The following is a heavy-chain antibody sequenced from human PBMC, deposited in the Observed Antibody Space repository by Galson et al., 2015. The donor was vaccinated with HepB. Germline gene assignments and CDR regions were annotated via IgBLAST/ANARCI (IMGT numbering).Heavy chain of an antibody. V-gene: IGHV3-7*01. J-gene: IGHJ5*02. CDR3: ARDQSGWDDYGDYGPQTNWFDP. Sequence: SLRLSCAASGFTFSSYWMSWVRQAPGKGLEWVANIKQDGSEKYYVDSVKGRFTISRDNAKNSLYLQMNSLRAEDTAVYYCARDQSGWDDYGDYGPQTNWFDPWGQGTLVTVSS. CDR2: IKQDGSEK. CDR1: GFTFSSYW. D-gene: IGHD4-17*01.